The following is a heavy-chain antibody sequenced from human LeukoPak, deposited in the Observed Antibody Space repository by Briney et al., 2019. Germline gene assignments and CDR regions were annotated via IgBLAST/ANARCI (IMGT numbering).Heavy chain of an antibody. Sequence: GASVKVSCKASGYTFTSYYMHWVRQAPGQGLEWMGIINPSGGSTSYAQKFQGRVTITADESTSTAYMELSSPRSEDTAVYYCARGLYYYDSSGYPYYYYYGMDVWGQGTTVTVSS. CDR1: GYTFTSYY. V-gene: IGHV1-46*01. CDR3: ARGLYYYDSSGYPYYYYYGMDV. J-gene: IGHJ6*02. D-gene: IGHD3-22*01. CDR2: INPSGGST.